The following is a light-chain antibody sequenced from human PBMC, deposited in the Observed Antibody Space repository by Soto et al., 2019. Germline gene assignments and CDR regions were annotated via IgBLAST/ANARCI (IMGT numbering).Light chain of an antibody. CDR1: QSINRD. J-gene: IGKJ4*01. CDR3: QQSYSDVLS. CDR2: AAS. Sequence: DIQMTQSPSSLSASVGDRVTISCRASQSINRDLTWYQQKPGKAPKLLIYAASGLQGGVPSRFSGSGSGTDFTLLIRSLQAEDSATYYCQQSYSDVLSFGGGTKVEI. V-gene: IGKV1-39*01.